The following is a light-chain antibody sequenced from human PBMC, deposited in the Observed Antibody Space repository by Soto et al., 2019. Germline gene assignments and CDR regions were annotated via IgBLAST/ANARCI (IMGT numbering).Light chain of an antibody. CDR1: SRDVGAYNY. V-gene: IGLV2-8*01. CDR3: SSYAGSNNLV. J-gene: IGLJ3*02. Sequence: QSVLTQPASMSGSPGQSITISCTGTSRDVGAYNYVSWYQQHPGKAPKLIIYEVSKRPSGVPDRFSGSKSGNTASLTVSGLQAEDEADYYCSSYAGSNNLVFGGGTKLTVL. CDR2: EVS.